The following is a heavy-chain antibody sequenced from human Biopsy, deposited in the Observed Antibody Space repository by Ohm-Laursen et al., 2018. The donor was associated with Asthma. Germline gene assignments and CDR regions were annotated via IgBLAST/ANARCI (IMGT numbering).Heavy chain of an antibody. Sequence: ASVKVSCKAPGDTFSNFAISWVRQAPGQGLEWLGGIMTVFGTTNYAQKFQGRVTITVDESTSTAYMEVTSLRSEDTAIYYCARCQVGYSSGWSLLLKKIYYSGMDVWGQGTAVTVSS. J-gene: IGHJ6*02. V-gene: IGHV1-69*13. D-gene: IGHD6-19*01. CDR2: IMTVFGTT. CDR3: ARCQVGYSSGWSLLLKKIYYSGMDV. CDR1: GDTFSNFA.